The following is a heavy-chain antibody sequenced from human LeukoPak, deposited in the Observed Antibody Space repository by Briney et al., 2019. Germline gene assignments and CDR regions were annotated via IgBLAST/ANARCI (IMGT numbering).Heavy chain of an antibody. D-gene: IGHD5-24*01. CDR2: IKPNSGGT. J-gene: IGHJ3*02. CDR1: GYTFTGYY. Sequence: ASVKVSCKASGYTFTGYYMHWVRQAPGQGLEWMGWIKPNSGGTNYAQKFQGRVTMTRDTSISTAYMELNSLRSDDTAVYYCARDRDDIFDIWGQGTWSPSLQ. CDR3: ARDRDDIFDI. V-gene: IGHV1-2*02.